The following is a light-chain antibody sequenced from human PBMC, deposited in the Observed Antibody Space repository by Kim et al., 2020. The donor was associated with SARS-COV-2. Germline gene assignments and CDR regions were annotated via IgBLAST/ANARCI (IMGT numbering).Light chain of an antibody. CDR2: DAS. V-gene: IGKV3-20*01. Sequence: WSPGERAPLSCRASQSVSSNYLAWYQQKPGQAPRLLIYDASSRATGIPDRFSGSGSGTDFTLTISRLEPEDFAVYYCQQYGSSPYTFGQGTNLEI. CDR3: QQYGSSPYT. CDR1: QSVSSNY. J-gene: IGKJ2*01.